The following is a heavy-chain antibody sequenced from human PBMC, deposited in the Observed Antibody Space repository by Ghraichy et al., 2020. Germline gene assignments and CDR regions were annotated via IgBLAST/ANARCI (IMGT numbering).Heavy chain of an antibody. V-gene: IGHV4-34*01. CDR1: GGSFSGYY. CDR2: INHSGST. D-gene: IGHD2-15*01. J-gene: IGHJ6*02. CDR3: ARRRIVVVGAGYGMDV. Sequence: SETLSLTCAVYGGSFSGYYWSWIRQPPGKGLEWIGEINHSGSTNYNPSLKSRVTISVDTSKNQFSLKLSSVTAADTAVYYCARRRIVVVGAGYGMDVWGQGTTVTVSS.